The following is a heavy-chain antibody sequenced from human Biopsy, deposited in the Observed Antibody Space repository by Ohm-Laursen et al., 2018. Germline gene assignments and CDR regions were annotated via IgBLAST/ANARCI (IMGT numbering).Heavy chain of an antibody. Sequence: TLSFTSTVYGDTINSYNWSCHRPPPEKGLQWIGYVNYTGSNDYNPSIQSRVTISVDTSKNHFSLRLRSVTPADTAIYYSARDRGYYSDRTVPGYFDLWGRGTLVTVSS. J-gene: IGHJ2*01. CDR1: GDTINSYN. CDR3: ARDRGYYSDRTVPGYFDL. D-gene: IGHD3-22*01. CDR2: VNYTGSN. V-gene: IGHV4-59*01.